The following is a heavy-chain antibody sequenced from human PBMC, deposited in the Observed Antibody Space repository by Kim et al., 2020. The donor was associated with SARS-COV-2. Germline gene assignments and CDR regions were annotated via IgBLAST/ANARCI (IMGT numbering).Heavy chain of an antibody. D-gene: IGHD2-15*01. J-gene: IGHJ4*02. CDR3: AGDPLSGIAAPFFDY. Sequence: DSVEGRFTISRDNSENARYLQMNSLGAEDTAVYYCAGDPLSGIAAPFFDYWGQGTLVTVSS. V-gene: IGHV3-30*01.